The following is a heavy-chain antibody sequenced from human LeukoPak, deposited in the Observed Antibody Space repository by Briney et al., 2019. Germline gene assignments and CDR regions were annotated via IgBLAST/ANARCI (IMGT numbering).Heavy chain of an antibody. CDR1: GGTFSSYA. J-gene: IGHJ3*02. CDR2: IIPIFGTA. D-gene: IGHD2-2*01. V-gene: IGHV1-69*13. Sequence: GASVKVSCKASGGTFSSYAISWVRQAPGQGLEWMGGIIPIFGTANYAQKFQGRVTITADESTSTAYMELSSLRSDDTAVYYCAGKFEYGAFDIWGQGTMVTVSS. CDR3: AGKFEYGAFDI.